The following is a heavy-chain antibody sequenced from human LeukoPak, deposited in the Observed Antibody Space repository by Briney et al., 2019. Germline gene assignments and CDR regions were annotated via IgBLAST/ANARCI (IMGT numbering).Heavy chain of an antibody. CDR2: FDSEDGKT. CDR1: GGTFSSYA. V-gene: IGHV1-24*01. CDR3: VTGSSERNYYDSGTYYLGDS. J-gene: IGHJ4*02. D-gene: IGHD3-10*01. Sequence: ASVKVSCKASGGTFSSYAISWVRQSPGKGLEWMGGFDSEDGKTKAAQSFLDRVSLTEDTSLATAYMELRSLTSEDTAVYYCVTGSSERNYYDSGTYYLGDSWGQGTVVTVSS.